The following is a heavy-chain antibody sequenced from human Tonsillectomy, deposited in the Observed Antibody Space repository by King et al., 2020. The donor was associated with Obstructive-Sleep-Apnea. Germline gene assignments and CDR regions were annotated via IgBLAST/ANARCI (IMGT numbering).Heavy chain of an antibody. J-gene: IGHJ5*02. Sequence: QLQLQESGPGLVKPSGTLSLTCTVSAGSISTANWWHWVRQSPGKGLEWIGEIFHNGAANYNPSLKSRVTISVDTSKNQVSLNVYSVTAADTAVYYCVRGGDYCLYLWGQGTLVTVSS. V-gene: IGHV4-4*02. CDR1: AGSISTANW. CDR3: VRGGDYCLYL. D-gene: IGHD1-26*01. CDR2: IFHNGAA.